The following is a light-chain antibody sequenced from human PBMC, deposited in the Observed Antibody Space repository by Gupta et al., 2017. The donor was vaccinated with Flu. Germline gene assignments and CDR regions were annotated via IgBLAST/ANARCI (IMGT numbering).Light chain of an antibody. CDR2: SDN. V-gene: IGLV1-40*01. CDR3: QSYARSLSGSEV. CDR1: TSNIGAGFD. Sequence: QSVLTQPPSVSGAPGQRVTISCTGSTSNIGAGFDVHWYRQLPGKVPKLLIYSDNSRPSGVPARFSCSKSGTSDSLAIAGLQADDEADYDCQSYARSLSGSEVFGSGTKVTVL. J-gene: IGLJ1*01.